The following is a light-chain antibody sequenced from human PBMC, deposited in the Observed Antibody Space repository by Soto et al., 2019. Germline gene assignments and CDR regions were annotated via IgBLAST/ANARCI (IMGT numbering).Light chain of an antibody. CDR3: QQYYATPPYT. CDR1: QSVLYSSNNKNY. J-gene: IGKJ2*01. CDR2: WAS. V-gene: IGKV4-1*01. Sequence: DIVMTQSPDSLAVSRGESATINCKSSQSVLYSSNNKNYLAWYQQKPGQPPKLLIYWASTRESGVPDRFSGSGSGTDFTLTISSLQAEDGAVYYCQQYYATPPYTFGQGTKVEIK.